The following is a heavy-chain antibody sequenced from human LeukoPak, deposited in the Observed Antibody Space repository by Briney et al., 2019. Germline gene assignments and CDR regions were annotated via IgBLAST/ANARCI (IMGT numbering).Heavy chain of an antibody. CDR2: IDRGGST. J-gene: IGHJ4*02. CDR3: ARDKGTYYYAFDY. CDR1: GFTVSSNY. V-gene: IGHV3-66*01. Sequence: PGGSLRLSCAASGFTVSSNYVSWVRQAPGEGLECVSVIDRGGSTYYADSVKGRFTSSRDNSKNTLYLQMNSLRAEDTAVYYCARDKGTYYYAFDYWGQGTLVTVSS. D-gene: IGHD3-22*01.